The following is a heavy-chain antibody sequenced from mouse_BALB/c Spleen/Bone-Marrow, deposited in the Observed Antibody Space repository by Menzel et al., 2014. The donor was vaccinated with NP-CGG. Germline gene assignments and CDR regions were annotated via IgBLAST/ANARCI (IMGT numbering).Heavy chain of an antibody. J-gene: IGHJ4*01. CDR3: AAYYDGVMDY. Sequence: QVQLQQSGAELVKPGASVKLSCKASGYTFTSYDINWVRQRPEQGLGWIGWIFPGDGSTKYNEKFKGKATLTTDKSSSTAYMQRSRLTSGDSAVYFCAAYYDGVMDYWGQGTSVTVSS. D-gene: IGHD2-3*01. V-gene: IGHV1S56*01. CDR1: GYTFTSYD. CDR2: IFPGDGST.